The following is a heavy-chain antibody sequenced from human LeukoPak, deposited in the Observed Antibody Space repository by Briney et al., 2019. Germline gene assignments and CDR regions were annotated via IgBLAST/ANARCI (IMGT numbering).Heavy chain of an antibody. Sequence: GGSLRLSCAASGFTFSSYWMHWVRQAPGKGLVCVSRINSDGRSTSYADSVKGRFTISRDSAKNTLYLQMNSLRAEDTAVHYCARVTIFGVVATFDYWGQGTLVTVSS. CDR2: INSDGRST. CDR3: ARVTIFGVVATFDY. CDR1: GFTFSSYW. D-gene: IGHD3-3*01. V-gene: IGHV3-74*01. J-gene: IGHJ4*02.